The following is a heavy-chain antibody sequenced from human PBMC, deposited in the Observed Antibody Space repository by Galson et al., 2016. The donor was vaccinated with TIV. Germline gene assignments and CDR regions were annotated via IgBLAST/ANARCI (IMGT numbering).Heavy chain of an antibody. D-gene: IGHD5-24*01. Sequence: LRLSCAASGFSFIDYSMSWVRQAPGTGLEWVASMKEEGTEQYNVNAVKGRFTISRDGAGNSVYLQMNSLGVEDTAVYFCARWRGRQSEFDSWGQGTLATVSA. CDR1: GFSFIDYS. CDR3: ARWRGRQSEFDS. V-gene: IGHV3-7*01. CDR2: MKEEGTEQ. J-gene: IGHJ4*02.